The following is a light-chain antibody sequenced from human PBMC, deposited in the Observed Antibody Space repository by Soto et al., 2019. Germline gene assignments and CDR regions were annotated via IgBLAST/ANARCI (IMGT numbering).Light chain of an antibody. CDR3: QHYNSPWT. V-gene: IGKV3-20*01. CDR2: GAS. CDR1: QSVSSSY. Sequence: EIVLTQSPGTLSLSPGERATLSCRASQSVSSSYLAWYQQKPGQAPRLLIYGASSRATGIPDRFSGSGSGTDFTLTISGLEPEDFAVYYCQHYNSPWTFGQGTKVEVK. J-gene: IGKJ1*01.